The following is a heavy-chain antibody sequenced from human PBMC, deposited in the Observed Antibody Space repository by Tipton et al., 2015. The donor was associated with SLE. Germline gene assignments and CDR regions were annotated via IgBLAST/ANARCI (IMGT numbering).Heavy chain of an antibody. D-gene: IGHD3-10*01. V-gene: IGHV4-38-2*01. J-gene: IGHJ3*02. Sequence: TLSLTCVVSGYSINNGYYWGWIRQPPGKGLEYIGSIFHSGSTFYNPSLKSRVTISVDSSKNQFSLNLTSVTAADTAVYYCATFRDVVQGVIGAFNIWGQGTMVTVSS. CDR1: GYSINNGYY. CDR2: IFHSGST. CDR3: ATFRDVVQGVIGAFNI.